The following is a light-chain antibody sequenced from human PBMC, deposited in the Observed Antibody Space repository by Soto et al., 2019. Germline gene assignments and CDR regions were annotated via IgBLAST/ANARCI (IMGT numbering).Light chain of an antibody. J-gene: IGKJ5*01. CDR2: GAS. CDR1: QDISTY. V-gene: IGKV1-5*01. CDR3: QHYTLYSAP. Sequence: RLTQSPSSLSASVGDTVTISCRASQDISTYLAWYQHKPGKAPTLLIFGASSLHNGVPPRFAGSGSGSEFTLTINRLQPEDFATYYCQHYTLYSAPFGQGTRV.